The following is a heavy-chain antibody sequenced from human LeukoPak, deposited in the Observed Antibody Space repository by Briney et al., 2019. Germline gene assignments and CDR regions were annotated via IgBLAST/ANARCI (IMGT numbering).Heavy chain of an antibody. CDR2: ITADGSTT. CDR1: GFTFSSYW. CDR3: VRVGGYYFDY. V-gene: IGHV3-74*01. J-gene: IGHJ4*02. D-gene: IGHD1-26*01. Sequence: GGSLRLSCAASGFTFSSYWMYWVRQAPGKGLVWVSRITADGSTTTYADSVKGRFTISRDNAKNTLYLQMNSLRAEDTAVYYCVRVGGYYFDYWGKGTLVTVSS.